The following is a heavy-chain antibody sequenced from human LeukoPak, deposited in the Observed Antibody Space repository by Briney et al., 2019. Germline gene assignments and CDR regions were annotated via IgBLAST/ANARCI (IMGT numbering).Heavy chain of an antibody. D-gene: IGHD5-18*01. CDR2: IYYSGST. J-gene: IGHJ4*02. CDR1: GGSISSYY. Sequence: PSETLSLTCTVSGGSISSYYWSWIRQPPGKGLEWIGYIYYSGSTNYNPSLKSRVTIPVDTSKNQFSLKLSSVTAADTAVYYCARGPGYSYGHDYWGQGTLVTVSS. V-gene: IGHV4-59*12. CDR3: ARGPGYSYGHDY.